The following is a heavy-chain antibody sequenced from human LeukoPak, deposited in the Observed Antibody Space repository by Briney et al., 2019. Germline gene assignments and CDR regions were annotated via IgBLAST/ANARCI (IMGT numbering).Heavy chain of an antibody. D-gene: IGHD3-10*01. CDR3: ARRKYYGSGSYNG. V-gene: IGHV4-39*01. Sequence: PSETLPLTCTVSGGSISSSSYYWGWIRQPPGKGLEWIGSIYYSGSTYYNPSLKSRVTISVDTSKNQFSLKLSSVTAADTAVYYCARRKYYGSGSYNGWGQGTLVTVSS. CDR2: IYYSGST. J-gene: IGHJ4*02. CDR1: GGSISSSSYY.